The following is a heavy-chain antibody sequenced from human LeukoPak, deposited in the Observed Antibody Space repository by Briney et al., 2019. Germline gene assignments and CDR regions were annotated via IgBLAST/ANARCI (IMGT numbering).Heavy chain of an antibody. J-gene: IGHJ4*02. CDR2: IKEDGGET. Sequence: PGGSLRLSCVGSGFSFSGDWMTWVRQAPGTGLEWVANIKEDGGETYYVDSVKGRFTISRDNAKNSLYLQMSNLRAEDTAVYFCARPVNRLFLFWGPGTLVTVSS. D-gene: IGHD2-21*01. CDR3: ARPVNRLFLF. V-gene: IGHV3-7*01. CDR1: GFSFSGDW.